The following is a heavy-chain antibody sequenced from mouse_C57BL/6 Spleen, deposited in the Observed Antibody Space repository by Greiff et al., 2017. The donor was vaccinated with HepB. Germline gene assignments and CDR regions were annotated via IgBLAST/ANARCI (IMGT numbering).Heavy chain of an antibody. V-gene: IGHV8-8*01. CDR2: IWWDDDK. J-gene: IGHJ4*01. CDR1: GFSLSTFGMG. Sequence: QVTLKVSGPGILQPSQTLSLTCSFSGFSLSTFGMGVGWIRQPSGKGLEWLAHIWWDDDKYYNPARKSRLTISKDTSKNQVFLKIANVDTADTATYYCARIEDGSSSYYYAMDYWGQGTSVTVSS. CDR3: ARIEDGSSSYYYAMDY. D-gene: IGHD1-1*01.